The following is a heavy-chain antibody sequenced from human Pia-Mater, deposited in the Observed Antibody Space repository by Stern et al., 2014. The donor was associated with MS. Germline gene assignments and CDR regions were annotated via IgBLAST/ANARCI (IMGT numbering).Heavy chain of an antibody. V-gene: IGHV3-21*01. CDR3: VRDRGLATVTSYFDY. Sequence: VQLGQSGRGLVEPGGSLRLSCAASGFNFRTFTMSWVRQAPGKGLERVXSISSSNSYTYYADSVKGRFTISRDNAKTSLYLQMDSLRAEDTAVYYCVRDRGLATVTSYFDYWGQGILVTVSS. J-gene: IGHJ4*02. CDR2: ISSSNSYT. D-gene: IGHD4-17*01. CDR1: GFNFRTFT.